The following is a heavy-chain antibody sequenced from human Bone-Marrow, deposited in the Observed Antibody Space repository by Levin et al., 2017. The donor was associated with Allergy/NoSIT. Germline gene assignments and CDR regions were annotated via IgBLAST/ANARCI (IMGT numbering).Heavy chain of an antibody. Sequence: SVKVSCKASGGTFSSYAISWVRQAPGQGLEWMGGIIPIFGTANYAQKFQGRVTITADESTSTAYMELSSLRSEDTAVYYCASTNVLRFLEWLSPYYYYGMDVWGQGTTVTVSS. V-gene: IGHV1-69*13. D-gene: IGHD3-3*01. CDR2: IIPIFGTA. CDR3: ASTNVLRFLEWLSPYYYYGMDV. J-gene: IGHJ6*02. CDR1: GGTFSSYA.